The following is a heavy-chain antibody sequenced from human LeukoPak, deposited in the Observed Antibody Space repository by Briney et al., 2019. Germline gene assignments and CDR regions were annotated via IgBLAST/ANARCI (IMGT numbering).Heavy chain of an antibody. CDR1: GYSISSGYY. J-gene: IGHJ1*01. D-gene: IGHD2-2*02. Sequence: SETLSLTCAVSGYSISSGYYWGWIRQPPGKGLEWIGIIYHSGSTYYNPSLKSRVTISVDTSKNLFSLKLSSVTAADTAVYYCAVGYCSSTSCYREYFQHWGQGTLVTVSS. CDR3: AVGYCSSTSCYREYFQH. V-gene: IGHV4-38-2*01. CDR2: IYHSGST.